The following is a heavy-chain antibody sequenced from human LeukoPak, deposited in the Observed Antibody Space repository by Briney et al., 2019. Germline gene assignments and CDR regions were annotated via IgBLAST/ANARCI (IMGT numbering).Heavy chain of an antibody. V-gene: IGHV4-39*07. D-gene: IGHD5-12*01. CDR2: MYYNVGT. CDR3: ARDPDYYDDSGYT. J-gene: IGHJ5*02. CDR1: GGSVSSNRFY. Sequence: PSETLSLTCTVSGGSVSSNRFYWGWIRQPPGKGLDWIGSMYYNVGTYYNPSLKSRVTISADTYKNQVSLKLSSVTAADTAVYYCARDPDYYDDSGYTWGQGTLVTVSS.